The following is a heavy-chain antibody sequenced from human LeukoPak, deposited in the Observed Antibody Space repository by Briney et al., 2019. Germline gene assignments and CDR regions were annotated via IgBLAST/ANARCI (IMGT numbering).Heavy chain of an antibody. D-gene: IGHD3-3*01. J-gene: IGHJ6*02. CDR3: ARGTNYDFWSGYYLYYYYGMDV. CDR2: IWYDGSNK. V-gene: IGHV3-33*01. Sequence: PGGSLRLSCAASGFTFSSYGMHWVRQAPGKGLEWVAVIWYDGSNKYYADSVKGRFTISRDNSKNTLYLQMNSLRAEDTAVYYCARGTNYDFWSGYYLYYYYGMDVWGQGTTVIVSS. CDR1: GFTFSSYG.